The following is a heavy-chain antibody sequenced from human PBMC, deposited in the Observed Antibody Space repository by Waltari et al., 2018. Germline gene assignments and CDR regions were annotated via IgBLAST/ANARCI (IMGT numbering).Heavy chain of an antibody. Sequence: EVQLVESGGSLVRPGGSLRLSCAASGFTFDDYGMNWVRQVPGKGLEWVAGIKWDGGFTAYVDSVKGRFTISRDNAKNSVYLQMNSLRSEDTVLYYCAKSGNLAARPHVDFWGQGTRVTVSS. V-gene: IGHV3-20*04. CDR3: AKSGNLAARPHVDF. J-gene: IGHJ4*02. CDR2: IKWDGGFT. D-gene: IGHD6-6*01. CDR1: GFTFDDYG.